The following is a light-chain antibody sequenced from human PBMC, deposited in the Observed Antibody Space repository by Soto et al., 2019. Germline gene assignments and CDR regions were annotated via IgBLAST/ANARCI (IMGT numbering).Light chain of an antibody. Sequence: QSALTQPASVSGSPGQSITISCTGTSSDVGGYNYVSWYQQHPGKAPKLMIYEVSNRPSGVSTRFSGSTSGNTASLTISGLQAEDEADYYCSSYKRSSTLYVFGTGTKVTVL. CDR3: SSYKRSSTLYV. J-gene: IGLJ1*01. V-gene: IGLV2-14*01. CDR2: EVS. CDR1: SSDVGGYNY.